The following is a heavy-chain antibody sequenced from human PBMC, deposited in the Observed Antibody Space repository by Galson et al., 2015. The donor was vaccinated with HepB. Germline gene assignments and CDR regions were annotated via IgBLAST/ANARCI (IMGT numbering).Heavy chain of an antibody. CDR1: GYTFISYT. Sequence: SVKVSCKASGYTFISYTMHWVRQAPGQRLEWMGWIYAANGDTKYSRKFQGRVTITRDTSASTAYMELSSLTSEDTAIYYCARDDAVTTPLDVWGQGTRVTVSS. V-gene: IGHV1-3*01. CDR2: IYAANGDT. D-gene: IGHD4-17*01. J-gene: IGHJ6*02. CDR3: ARDDAVTTPLDV.